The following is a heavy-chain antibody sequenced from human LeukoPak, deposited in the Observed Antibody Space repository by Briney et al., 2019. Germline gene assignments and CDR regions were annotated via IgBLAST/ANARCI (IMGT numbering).Heavy chain of an antibody. CDR2: INHSGST. CDR1: GGSFSGYY. CDR3: ARVGIVGAIFDY. Sequence: SETLSLTCAVYGGSFSGYYWSWIRQPPGKGLEWIGEINHSGSTNYNPSLKSRVTISVDTSKNQFSLKLSSVTAADTAAYYCARVGIVGAIFDYWGQGTLVTVPS. J-gene: IGHJ4*02. V-gene: IGHV4-34*01. D-gene: IGHD1-26*01.